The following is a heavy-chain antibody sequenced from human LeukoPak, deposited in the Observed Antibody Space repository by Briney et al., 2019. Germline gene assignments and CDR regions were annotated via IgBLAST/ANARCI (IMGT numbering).Heavy chain of an antibody. Sequence: GGPLRLSCVASGFTFSSYWMSWVRQAPGKGLEWVANIKQDGSEKHYVDSLKGRFTISRDNAKNSLYLQMNGLRAKDTAVYYCARKFYAMDVWGIGTTVTVSS. CDR3: ARKFYAMDV. V-gene: IGHV3-7*03. CDR2: IKQDGSEK. J-gene: IGHJ6*04. CDR1: GFTFSSYW.